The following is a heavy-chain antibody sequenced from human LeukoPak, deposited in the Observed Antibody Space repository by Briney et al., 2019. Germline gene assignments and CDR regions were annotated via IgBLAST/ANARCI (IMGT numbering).Heavy chain of an antibody. CDR3: AKDRDGAFDI. Sequence: PGGSLRLSCAASGFTFSSYGMHWVGQAPGKGLEWVAVISYDGSNKYYADSVKGRFTISRDNSKNTLYLQMNSLRAEDTAVYYCAKDRDGAFDIWGQGTMATVSS. D-gene: IGHD3-10*01. V-gene: IGHV3-30*18. CDR2: ISYDGSNK. CDR1: GFTFSSYG. J-gene: IGHJ3*02.